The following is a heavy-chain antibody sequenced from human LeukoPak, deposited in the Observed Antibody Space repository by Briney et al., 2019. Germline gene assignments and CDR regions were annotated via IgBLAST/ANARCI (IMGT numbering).Heavy chain of an antibody. D-gene: IGHD5-18*01. CDR3: ARVRDVDTAMVFYYYYGMDV. CDR2: MSPNSGNT. CDR1: GYTFTNYD. Sequence: ASVKVSCKTSGYTFTNYDINWLRQAPGQGLEWMGWMSPNSGNTGYAQKLQGRVTMTRDTSISTAYMELSSLRSEDTAVYYCARVRDVDTAMVFYYYYGMDVWGQGTTVTVSS. J-gene: IGHJ6*02. V-gene: IGHV1-8*01.